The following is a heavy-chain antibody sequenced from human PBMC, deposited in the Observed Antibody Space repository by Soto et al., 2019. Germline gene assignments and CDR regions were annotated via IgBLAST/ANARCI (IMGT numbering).Heavy chain of an antibody. CDR3: AKLIYGDGGEYCSSTSCYYGMDV. CDR2: ISGSGGST. Sequence: VGSLRLSCAASGFTFSSYAMSWVRQAPGKGLEWVSAISGSGGSTYYADSVKGRFTISRDNSKNTLYLQMNSLRAEDTAVYYCAKLIYGDGGEYCSSTSCYYGMDVWGQGTTVTVSS. CDR1: GFTFSSYA. V-gene: IGHV3-23*01. D-gene: IGHD2-2*01. J-gene: IGHJ6*02.